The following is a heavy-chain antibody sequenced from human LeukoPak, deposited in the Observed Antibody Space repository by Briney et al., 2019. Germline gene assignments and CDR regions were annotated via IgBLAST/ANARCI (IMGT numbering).Heavy chain of an antibody. J-gene: IGHJ4*02. V-gene: IGHV3-30*04. D-gene: IGHD3-10*01. CDR2: ISYDENNE. Sequence: GGSLRLSCAASGFTFSGYTIHWVRQAPGRGLEWVAVISYDENNEVYADPVKGRFTMSRDNSKSTVYLQMNSLRVDDTPVYYCTRTGVFWGQGTLVTVSS. CDR1: GFTFSGYT. CDR3: TRTGVF.